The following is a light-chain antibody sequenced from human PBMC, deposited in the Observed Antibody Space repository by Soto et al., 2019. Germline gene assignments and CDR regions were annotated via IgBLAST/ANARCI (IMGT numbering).Light chain of an antibody. CDR2: SNN. CDR1: SSNIGSNY. V-gene: IGLV1-47*02. CDR3: QVWDSSSDHRV. Sequence: QSVLTQPPSASGTPGQRVTISCSGSSSNIGSNYVYWYQQLPGTAPKLLIYSNNQRPSGVPDRFSGSKSGNTATLTISRVEAGDEADYYCQVWDSSSDHRVFGGGTKLTVL. J-gene: IGLJ3*02.